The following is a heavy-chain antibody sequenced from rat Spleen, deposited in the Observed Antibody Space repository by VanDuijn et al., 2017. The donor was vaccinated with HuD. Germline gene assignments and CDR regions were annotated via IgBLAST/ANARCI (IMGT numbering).Heavy chain of an antibody. V-gene: IGHV3-3*01. CDR1: GHSITSSYR. CDR2: INSAGTT. Sequence: EVQLQESGPGLVKPSQSLSLTCSVTGHSITSSYRWNWIRKFPGNKLDWMGYINSAGTTKYNPSLKSRISSTRDTSKNQFFLQVNSVTTEDTATYYCASLYSSYSLYYFDYWGQGVMVTVSS. D-gene: IGHD1-2*01. CDR3: ASLYSSYSLYYFDY. J-gene: IGHJ2*01.